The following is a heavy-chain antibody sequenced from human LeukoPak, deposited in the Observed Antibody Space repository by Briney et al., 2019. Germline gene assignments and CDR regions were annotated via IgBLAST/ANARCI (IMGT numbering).Heavy chain of an antibody. CDR3: ARVLLWFGSYYFDY. V-gene: IGHV3-74*01. J-gene: IGHJ4*02. CDR1: GFTFSSYW. CDR2: INSDGSST. D-gene: IGHD3-10*01. Sequence: PGGSLRLSCAASGFTFSSYWMHWVRQAPGKRLVWVSRINSDGSSTSYADSVKGRFTISRDNAKNTLYLQMNSLRAEDTAVYYCARVLLWFGSYYFDYWGQGTLVTVSS.